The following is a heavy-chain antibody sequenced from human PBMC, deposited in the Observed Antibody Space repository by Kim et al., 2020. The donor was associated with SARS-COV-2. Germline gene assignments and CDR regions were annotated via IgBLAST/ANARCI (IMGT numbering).Heavy chain of an antibody. V-gene: IGHV3-23*01. Sequence: GGSLRLSCAASGFTFSSCAMSWVRQAPGKGLEWVSAISGSGGSTYYADSVKGRFTISRDNSKNTLYLQMNSLRAEDTAVYYCAKGLDMVRGVIITGFDYWGQGTLVTVSS. J-gene: IGHJ4*02. CDR1: GFTFSSCA. CDR2: ISGSGGST. D-gene: IGHD3-10*01. CDR3: AKGLDMVRGVIITGFDY.